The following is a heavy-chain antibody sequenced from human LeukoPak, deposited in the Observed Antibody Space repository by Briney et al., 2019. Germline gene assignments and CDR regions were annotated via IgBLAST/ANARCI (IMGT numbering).Heavy chain of an antibody. V-gene: IGHV4-61*02. CDR3: ARQVRPTRAFDI. J-gene: IGHJ3*02. Sequence: PSETLSLTCTVSGGSISGGSYYWSWIRQPAGKGPEGIGRISTSGSSSYNPSLTSRVTISVDTSKNQFSLKFSSVTAADTAIYPCARQVRPTRAFDIWGQGTMVTISS. CDR2: ISTSGSS. CDR1: GGSISGGSYY.